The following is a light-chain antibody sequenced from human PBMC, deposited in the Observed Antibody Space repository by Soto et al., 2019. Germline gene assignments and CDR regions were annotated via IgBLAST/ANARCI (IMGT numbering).Light chain of an antibody. CDR2: EVS. J-gene: IGLJ2*01. Sequence: QSALTQPASVSGSPGQSITISCTGTSSDVGSYNLVSWYQQHPGKAPKLMIYEVSKRPSGVSNRFSGSKSGNTASLTISGLQAEDEADYYCCSYAGSSTVLVFGGGTKL. CDR3: CSYAGSSTVLV. CDR1: SSDVGSYNL. V-gene: IGLV2-23*02.